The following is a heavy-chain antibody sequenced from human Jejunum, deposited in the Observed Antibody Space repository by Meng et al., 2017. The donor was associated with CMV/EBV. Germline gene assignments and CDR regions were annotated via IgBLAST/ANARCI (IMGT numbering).Heavy chain of an antibody. Sequence: QGRLQQACPRRVNLAQTPALPSTVSAGAISVGDYYWSWIRQPPGKGLEWIGCIYYSGSTYYNPSLKGRVTISVNTSKNQFSLNLSSVTAADTAVYYCARGQRSYSGSYPEWFDPWGQGTLVTVSS. J-gene: IGHJ5*02. V-gene: IGHV4-30-4*01. CDR1: AGAISVGDYY. CDR3: ARGQRSYSGSYPEWFDP. CDR2: IYYSGST. D-gene: IGHD1-26*01.